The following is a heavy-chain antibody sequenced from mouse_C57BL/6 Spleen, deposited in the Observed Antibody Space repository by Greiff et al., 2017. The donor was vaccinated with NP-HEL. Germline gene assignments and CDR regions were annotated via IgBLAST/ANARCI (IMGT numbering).Heavy chain of an antibody. V-gene: IGHV2-9-1*01. Sequence: QVQLQQSGPGLVAPSQSLSITCTVSGFSLTSYAISWVRQPPGKGLEWLGVIWTGGGTNYNSALKSRLSISKDNSKSQVFLKMNSLQTDDTARYYCARNLYDGYYVNDYWGQGTTLTVSS. J-gene: IGHJ2*01. CDR3: ARNLYDGYYVNDY. CDR1: GFSLTSYA. CDR2: IWTGGGT. D-gene: IGHD2-3*01.